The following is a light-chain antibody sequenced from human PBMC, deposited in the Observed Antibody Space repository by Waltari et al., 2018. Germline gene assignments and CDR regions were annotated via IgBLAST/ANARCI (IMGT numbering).Light chain of an antibody. Sequence: QPEKVPRYLMKVKRGGGHSKRDGIPDRFSSSIAGTERYRTLSSLQSEDEADYYCQTGGHGTWVFGGGTKLTVL. V-gene: IGLV4-69*01. CDR3: QTGGHGTWV. J-gene: IGLJ3*02. CDR2: VKRGGGH.